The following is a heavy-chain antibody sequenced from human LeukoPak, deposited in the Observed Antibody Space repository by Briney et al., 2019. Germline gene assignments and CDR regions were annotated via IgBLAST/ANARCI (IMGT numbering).Heavy chain of an antibody. V-gene: IGHV4-39*01. CDR2: IYYSGST. D-gene: IGHD1-7*01. J-gene: IGHJ3*02. CDR1: GGSISSSSYY. CDR3: ARHFLGIGTGNTGDEAFDI. Sequence: SETLSLTCTVSGGSISSSSYYWGWIRQPPGKGLEWIGSIYYSGSTYYNPSLKSRVTISVDTSKNQFSLKLSSVTAADTAVYYCARHFLGIGTGNTGDEAFDIWGQGTMVTVSS.